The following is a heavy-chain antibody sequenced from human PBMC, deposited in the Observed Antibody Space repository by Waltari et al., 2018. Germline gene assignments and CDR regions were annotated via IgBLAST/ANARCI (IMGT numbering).Heavy chain of an antibody. CDR1: GYTFTGNY. Sequence: QVQLVQSGAEVKKPGASVTVSCKPSGYTFTGNYIFWGRQAPGQGLEWMGWINPTSGGTRIAQKFQGRVTMTRDTSTTTAYLEVSELKSDDTAVYYCARGEPLAGRKIPFDSWGQGTLVTVSS. V-gene: IGHV1-2*02. CDR3: ARGEPLAGRKIPFDS. CDR2: INPTSGGT. D-gene: IGHD6-19*01. J-gene: IGHJ4*02.